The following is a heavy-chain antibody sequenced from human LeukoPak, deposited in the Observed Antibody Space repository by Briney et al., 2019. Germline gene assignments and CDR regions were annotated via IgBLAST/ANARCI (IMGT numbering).Heavy chain of an antibody. Sequence: SETLSLTCSVSGGSISLSYYYWGWIRQPPGKGLEWIGSIYYSGSTYYNPSLKSRVTISVDTSKNQFSLKLSSVTAADTAVYYCARVSYYQYYFDYWGQGTLVTVSS. CDR1: GGSISLSYYY. J-gene: IGHJ4*02. V-gene: IGHV4-39*07. CDR3: ARVSYYQYYFDY. D-gene: IGHD2-2*01. CDR2: IYYSGST.